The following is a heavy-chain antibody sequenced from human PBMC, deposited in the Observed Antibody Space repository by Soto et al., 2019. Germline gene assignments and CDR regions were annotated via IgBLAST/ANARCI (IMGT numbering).Heavy chain of an antibody. V-gene: IGHV4-59*08. CDR1: GGSISNYY. Sequence: PSETLSLTCTVSGGSISNYYWSWIRQPPGKGLEWIGYIYHSGSTNYNPSLKSRVTMSVDTSKKQVSLELSSVTAADTAVYYCARLTRGYYDSSGYYDYYGMDVWGQGTTVTVSS. CDR2: IYHSGST. CDR3: ARLTRGYYDSSGYYDYYGMDV. D-gene: IGHD3-22*01. J-gene: IGHJ6*02.